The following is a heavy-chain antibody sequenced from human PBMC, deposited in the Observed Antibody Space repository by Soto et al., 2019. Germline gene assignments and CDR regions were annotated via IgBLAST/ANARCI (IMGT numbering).Heavy chain of an antibody. CDR2: MNPNKGNT. CDR1: GYTFTSYD. J-gene: IGHJ6*02. D-gene: IGHD6-19*01. CDR3: ARLGKFGWLVLGDYYYGMDV. Sequence: ASVKVSLKASGYTFTSYDINWVRQATGQGPEWMGWMNPNKGNTGYAQKFQGRVTMNRNTSISTAYMELSSLRSEDTAVYYCARLGKFGWLVLGDYYYGMDVWGQGTTVTVSS. V-gene: IGHV1-8*01.